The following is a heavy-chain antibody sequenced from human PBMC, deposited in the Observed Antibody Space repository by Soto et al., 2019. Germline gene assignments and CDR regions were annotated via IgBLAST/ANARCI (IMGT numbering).Heavy chain of an antibody. V-gene: IGHV3-21*01. CDR2: ISSSSSYI. CDR1: GFTFSSYS. Sequence: EVQLVESGGGLVKPGGSLRLSCAASGFTFSSYSMNWVRQAPGKGLEWVSSISSSSSYIYYADSVKGRFTISRDNAKNSLYLQMNSLRAEDTAVYYCARLVVVPAAMYYYYYMDVWGKGTTVTVSS. CDR3: ARLVVVPAAMYYYYYMDV. D-gene: IGHD2-2*01. J-gene: IGHJ6*03.